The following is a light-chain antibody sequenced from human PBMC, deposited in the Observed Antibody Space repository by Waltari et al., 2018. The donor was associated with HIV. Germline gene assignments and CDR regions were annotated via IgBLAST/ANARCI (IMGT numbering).Light chain of an antibody. CDR3: QQYDLWPRT. CDR2: GAS. V-gene: IGKV3-15*01. Sequence: EILMTQSPATLSVSPGERATLSCRASQTITRSLVWYQQKPGQAPRLLIYGASTWATGVPARFSGTGSGTEFTLTISSLQSEDFAVYYCQQYDLWPRTFGQGTKVEIK. J-gene: IGKJ1*01. CDR1: QTITRS.